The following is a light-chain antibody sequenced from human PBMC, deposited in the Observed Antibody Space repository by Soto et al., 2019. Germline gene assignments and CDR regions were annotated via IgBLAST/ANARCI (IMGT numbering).Light chain of an antibody. CDR3: SSYKRGATLV. Sequence: QSALTQPASVSGSPGQSITISCTGTSSDVGGYNHVAWYQQYPGKAPKLIIFEVSDRPSGISNRFSGSKSANTASLSSSGLQAEDEADYYCSSYKRGATLVFGGGTKLTVL. CDR1: SSDVGGYNH. J-gene: IGLJ2*01. V-gene: IGLV2-14*01. CDR2: EVS.